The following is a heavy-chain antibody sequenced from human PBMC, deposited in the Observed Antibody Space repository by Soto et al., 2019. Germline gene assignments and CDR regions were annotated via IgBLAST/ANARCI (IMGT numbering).Heavy chain of an antibody. Sequence: SETLSLTCAVSSGSISSSNWWSWVRQPPGKGLEWIGEIYHSGSTNYNPSLKSRVTISVDKSKNQFSLKLSSVTAADTAVYYCARVYSSSPGTNWFDPWGQGTLVTVSS. V-gene: IGHV4-4*02. CDR2: IYHSGST. CDR3: ARVYSSSPGTNWFDP. CDR1: SGSISSSNW. J-gene: IGHJ5*02. D-gene: IGHD6-6*01.